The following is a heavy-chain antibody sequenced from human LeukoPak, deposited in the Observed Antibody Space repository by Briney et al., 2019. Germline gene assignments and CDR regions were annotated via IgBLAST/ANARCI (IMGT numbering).Heavy chain of an antibody. Sequence: ASVKVSCKASGYTFTSYGISWVRQAPGQGLEWMGWISAYNGNTNYAQKLQGRVTMTTDTSTSTAYMELSSLRSEDTAVYYCARVSRWYPYFDYWGQGTLVTVSS. J-gene: IGHJ4*02. D-gene: IGHD4-23*01. CDR1: GYTFTSYG. CDR2: ISAYNGNT. CDR3: ARVSRWYPYFDY. V-gene: IGHV1-18*01.